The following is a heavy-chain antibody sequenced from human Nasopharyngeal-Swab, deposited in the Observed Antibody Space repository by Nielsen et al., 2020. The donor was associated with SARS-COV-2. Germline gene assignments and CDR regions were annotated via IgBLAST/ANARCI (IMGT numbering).Heavy chain of an antibody. Sequence: VRQAPGKGLEWVSVIFNDGSTFYADYVKGRSTISRDILKHALYLQMNSLNVEDTAIYYCARDGEKAGLFYSWGQGTLVTVSS. J-gene: IGHJ4*02. CDR2: IFNDGST. CDR3: ARDGEKAGLFYS. D-gene: IGHD2-21*01. V-gene: IGHV3-53*01.